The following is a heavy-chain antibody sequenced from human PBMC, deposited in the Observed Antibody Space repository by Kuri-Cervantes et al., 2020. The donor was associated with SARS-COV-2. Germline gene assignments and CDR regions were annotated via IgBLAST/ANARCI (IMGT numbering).Heavy chain of an antibody. CDR3: ARHEWEPYYFDY. J-gene: IGHJ4*02. Sequence: GSLRLSCAVYGGSFSGYYWSWIRQPPGKGLEWIGEINHSGSTNYNPSLKSRVTISVDTSKNQFSLKLSSVTAADTAVHYCARHEWEPYYFDYWGQGTLVTVSS. CDR1: GGSFSGYY. D-gene: IGHD1-26*01. CDR2: INHSGST. V-gene: IGHV4-34*01.